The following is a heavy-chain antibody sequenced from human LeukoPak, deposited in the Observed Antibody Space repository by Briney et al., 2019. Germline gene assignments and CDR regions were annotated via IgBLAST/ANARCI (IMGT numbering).Heavy chain of an antibody. Sequence: GGSLRLSCAASGFTFSGYWMSWVRQAPGKGLEWVANINQDGSEKDYVDSVEGRFTISRDNAKNSLYLQVNSLRAEDTAVYYCARGPSSGDALNYWGQGTLVTVSS. CDR3: ARGPSSGDALNY. CDR1: GFTFSGYW. D-gene: IGHD3-16*01. V-gene: IGHV3-7*04. CDR2: INQDGSEK. J-gene: IGHJ4*02.